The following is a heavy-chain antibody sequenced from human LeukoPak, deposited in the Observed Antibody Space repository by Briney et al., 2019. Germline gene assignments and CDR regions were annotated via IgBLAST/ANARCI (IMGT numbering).Heavy chain of an antibody. J-gene: IGHJ4*02. CDR2: ITNRGNSI. CDR1: GFSFSNYE. Sequence: PGGSLRLSCAASGFSFSNYEFNWFRQAPGKGLEWVAYITNRGNSIFYADSVKGRFTISRDNVKNSVFLQMSSLRAEDTAVYYCARDRYDSRGCAFDYWGRGTQVTVSS. CDR3: ARDRYDSRGCAFDY. D-gene: IGHD3-22*01. V-gene: IGHV3-48*03.